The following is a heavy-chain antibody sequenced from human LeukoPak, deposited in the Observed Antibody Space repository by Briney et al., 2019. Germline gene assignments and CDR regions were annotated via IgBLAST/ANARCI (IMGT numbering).Heavy chain of an antibody. V-gene: IGHV1-46*01. D-gene: IGHD4-17*01. CDR1: GYTFTSYY. CDR2: INPSGGST. CDR3: ARLPPPTTVTTEDYFDY. J-gene: IGHJ4*02. Sequence: ASVNVSCKASGYTFTSYYMHWVRQAPGQGLEWMGIINPSGGSTSYAQKFQGRVTMTRDTSTSTVYMELSSLRSEDTAVYYCARLPPPTTVTTEDYFDYWGQGTLVTVSS.